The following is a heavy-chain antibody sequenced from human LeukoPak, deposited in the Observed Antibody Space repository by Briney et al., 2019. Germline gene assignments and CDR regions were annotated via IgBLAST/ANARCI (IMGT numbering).Heavy chain of an antibody. D-gene: IGHD3-3*01. V-gene: IGHV1-24*01. CDR2: FDPEDGET. CDR3: ATGLSYYDFWSGRIY. J-gene: IGHJ4*02. CDR1: GYTLTELS. Sequence: GASVKVSCKVSGYTLTELSMHWVRQAPGKGLEWMGGFDPEDGETIYAQKFQGRVTMTEDTSTDTAYMELSGLRSEDTAVYYCATGLSYYDFWSGRIYWGQGTLVTVSS.